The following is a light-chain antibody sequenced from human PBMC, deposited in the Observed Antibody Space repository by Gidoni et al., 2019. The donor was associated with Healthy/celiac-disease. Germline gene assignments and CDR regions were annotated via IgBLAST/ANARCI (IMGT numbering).Light chain of an antibody. Sequence: DILLTQSPATLSLSPGERATLSCSASQSVRSDIAWYQQKPGQAPRLLIYDASNRATGIPARFSGSGSGTDFTLTISSLEPEDFAVYYCQQRGNWPRTFGQGTKVEIK. CDR3: QQRGNWPRT. CDR2: DAS. J-gene: IGKJ1*01. V-gene: IGKV3-11*01. CDR1: QSVRSD.